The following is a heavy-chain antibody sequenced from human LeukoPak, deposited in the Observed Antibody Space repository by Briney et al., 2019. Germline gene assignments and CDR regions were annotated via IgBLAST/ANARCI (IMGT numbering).Heavy chain of an antibody. J-gene: IGHJ4*02. V-gene: IGHV1-18*01. Sequence: ASVKVSCKASGYTFTTYGISWVRQAPGQGLEWMGWISGYNGNTNYAQKFQDRVTMTTDTSTTTAYMELRSLRSDDTAVYYCARGSTARYYYDGSGYYRGAVDYWGQGTLVTVSS. CDR2: ISGYNGNT. CDR1: GYTFTTYG. D-gene: IGHD3-22*01. CDR3: ARGSTARYYYDGSGYYRGAVDY.